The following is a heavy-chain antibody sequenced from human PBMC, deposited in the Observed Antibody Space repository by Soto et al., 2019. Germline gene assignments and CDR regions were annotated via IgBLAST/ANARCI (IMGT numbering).Heavy chain of an antibody. J-gene: IGHJ5*02. D-gene: IGHD6-6*01. Sequence: GGSLRLSCAASGFTFSSYWMRWVRQAPGKGLEWVANIKQDGSEKYYVDSVKGRFTISRDNAKNSLYLQMNSLRAEDTAVYYCARSIAARLNWFDPWGQGTLVTVSS. CDR1: GFTFSSYW. CDR3: ARSIAARLNWFDP. V-gene: IGHV3-7*01. CDR2: IKQDGSEK.